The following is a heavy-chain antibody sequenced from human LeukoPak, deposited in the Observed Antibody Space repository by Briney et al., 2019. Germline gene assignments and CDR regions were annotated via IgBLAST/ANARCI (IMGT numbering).Heavy chain of an antibody. J-gene: IGHJ4*02. CDR3: ASGRDVDTAMVPSDY. V-gene: IGHV4-30-4*01. CDR2: IYYSGST. CDR1: GGSISSGDYY. Sequence: PSQTLSLTCTVSGGSISSGDYYWSWIRQPPGKGLEWIGYIYYSGSTYYNPSLKSRVTTSVDTSKNQFSLKLSSVTAADTAVYYCASGRDVDTAMVPSDYWGQGTLVTVSS. D-gene: IGHD5-18*01.